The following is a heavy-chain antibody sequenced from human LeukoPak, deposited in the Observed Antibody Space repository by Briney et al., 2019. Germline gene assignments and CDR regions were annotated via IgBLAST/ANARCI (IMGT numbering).Heavy chain of an antibody. J-gene: IGHJ6*03. CDR3: ARGYSKIGPSYYYYYYMDV. D-gene: IGHD4-11*01. CDR2: IIPIFGTA. V-gene: IGHV1-69*13. Sequence: SVKVSCKASGGTFSSYAISWVRQAPGQGLEWMGGIIPIFGTANYAQKFQGRVTITADESTSTAYMELSSLRSEDTAVYYCARGYSKIGPSYYYYYYMDVWGKGTTVTVSS. CDR1: GGTFSSYA.